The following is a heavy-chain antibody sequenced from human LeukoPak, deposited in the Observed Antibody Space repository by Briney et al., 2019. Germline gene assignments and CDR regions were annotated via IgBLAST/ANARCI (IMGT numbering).Heavy chain of an antibody. CDR2: ISGSTGHS. D-gene: IGHD2-21*02. CDR3: ARGGTYCGNDCYGTNY. Sequence: PGGSLRLSCAASGFTVSSNYMSWVRQAPGKGLEWVSSISGSTGHSYYADSVKGRFTISRDNAKNSLYLQMNSLRAEDTAVYFCARGGTYCGNDCYGTNYWGQGTLVTVSS. J-gene: IGHJ4*02. CDR1: GFTVSSNY. V-gene: IGHV3-21*06.